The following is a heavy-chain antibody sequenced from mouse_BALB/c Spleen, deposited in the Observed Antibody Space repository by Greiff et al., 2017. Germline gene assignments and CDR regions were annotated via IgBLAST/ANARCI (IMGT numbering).Heavy chain of an antibody. J-gene: IGHJ2*01. CDR3: ARRDRVYYGSVFDY. Sequence: VQLKESGPGLVKPSQSLSLTCTVTGYSITSDYAWNWIRQFPGNKLEWMGYISYSGSTSYNPSLKSRISITRDTSKNQFFLQLNSVTTEDTATYYCARRDRVYYGSVFDYWGQGTTLTVSS. V-gene: IGHV3-2*02. CDR1: GYSITSDYA. CDR2: ISYSGST. D-gene: IGHD1-1*01.